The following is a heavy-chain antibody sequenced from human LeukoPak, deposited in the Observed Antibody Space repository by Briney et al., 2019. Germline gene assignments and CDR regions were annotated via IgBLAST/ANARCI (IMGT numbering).Heavy chain of an antibody. V-gene: IGHV3-21*01. CDR1: GYTFRQTS. Sequence: GGSPRLSSAASGYTFRQTSMYSVHPAPAYWLEYLSSISSSSSYIYYADSVKGRFTISRDNAKNSLYLKMNSLRAEDTAVYYCASPSPEGRPRVGYFDYWGQGTLVTVSS. J-gene: IGHJ4*02. CDR2: ISSSSSYI. D-gene: IGHD1-14*01. CDR3: ASPSPEGRPRVGYFDY.